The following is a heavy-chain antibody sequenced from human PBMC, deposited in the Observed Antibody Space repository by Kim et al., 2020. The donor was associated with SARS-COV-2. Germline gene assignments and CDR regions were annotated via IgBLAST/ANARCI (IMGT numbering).Heavy chain of an antibody. CDR3: ERQDGYYGSGSYRAFDY. J-gene: IGHJ4*02. D-gene: IGHD3-10*01. V-gene: IGHV4-39*01. CDR2: IYYSGST. CDR1: GGSISSSTYY. Sequence: SETLSLTCTVSGGSISSSTYYWGWIRQPPGKGLEWIGSIYYSGSTYYNPSIKSRVTISVDTSKNQFSLKLSSVTAADTAVYYCERQDGYYGSGSYRAFDYWGQGTLVTVSS.